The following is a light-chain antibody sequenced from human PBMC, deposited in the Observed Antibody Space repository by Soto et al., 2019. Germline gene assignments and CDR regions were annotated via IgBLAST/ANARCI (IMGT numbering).Light chain of an antibody. CDR3: QQYGSSPRT. CDR1: QSVSSSY. J-gene: IGKJ1*01. CDR2: GAS. Sequence: EIVLTQSPGTLSLSPGERATLSCRASQSVSSSYLAWYQQKPGQAPRLIIYGASSRATGIPDRFSGSGSGTDFSLTISRLEPEDFAVYYCQQYGSSPRTFGQGTKVYIK. V-gene: IGKV3-20*01.